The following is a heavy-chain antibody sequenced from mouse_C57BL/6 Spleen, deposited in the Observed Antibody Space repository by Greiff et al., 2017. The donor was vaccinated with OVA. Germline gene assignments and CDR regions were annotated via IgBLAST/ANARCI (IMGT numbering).Heavy chain of an antibody. D-gene: IGHD2-3*01. J-gene: IGHJ2*01. CDR1: GFSFNTYA. CDR2: IRSKSNNYAT. CDR3: VRDGLYYFDY. Sequence: EVNLVESGGGLVQPKGSLKLSCAASGFSFNTYAMNWVRQAPGKGLEWVARIRSKSNNYATYYADSVKDRFTISRDDSESMLYLQMNNLKTEDTAMYYCVRDGLYYFDYWGQGTTLTVSS. V-gene: IGHV10-1*01.